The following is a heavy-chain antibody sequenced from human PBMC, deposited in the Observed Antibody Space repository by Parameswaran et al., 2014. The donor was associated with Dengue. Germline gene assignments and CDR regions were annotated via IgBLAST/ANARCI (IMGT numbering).Heavy chain of an antibody. V-gene: IGHV4-39*01. Sequence: WIRQPPGKGLEWIGSIYYSGSTYYNPSLKSRVTISVDTSKNQFSLKLSSVTAADTAVYYCARHGVVAAANFDYWGQGTLVTVSS. D-gene: IGHD2-15*01. CDR2: IYYSGST. J-gene: IGHJ4*02. CDR3: ARHGVVAAANFDY.